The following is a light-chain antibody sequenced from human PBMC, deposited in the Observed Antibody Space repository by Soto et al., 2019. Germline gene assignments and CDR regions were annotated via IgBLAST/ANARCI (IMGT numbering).Light chain of an antibody. CDR1: SSNIGAGYD. J-gene: IGLJ1*01. V-gene: IGLV1-40*01. CDR3: CSYGDTNTVYV. CDR2: GNS. Sequence: QSVLTQPPSVSGAPGQRVTISCTGSSSNIGAGYDVHWYQQLPGTAPKLLIYGNSNRPSGVPDRFSGSQSGNRASLTISGLQAEDEADYYCCSYGDTNTVYVFGTGTKVTVL.